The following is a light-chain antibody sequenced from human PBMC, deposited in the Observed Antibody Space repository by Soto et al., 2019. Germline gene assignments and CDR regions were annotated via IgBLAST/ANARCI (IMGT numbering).Light chain of an antibody. CDR2: DAS. CDR1: QSVSSD. J-gene: IGKJ1*01. V-gene: IGKV3-11*01. CDR3: QQRSNWPTRT. Sequence: EIVLTQSPATLSLSPGERATHSCRASQSVSSDLAWYQQKPGQAPRLLIYDASNRATGIPARFSGSGSGTDFTLTISSLEPEDFAVYYCQQRSNWPTRTFGQGTKVEIK.